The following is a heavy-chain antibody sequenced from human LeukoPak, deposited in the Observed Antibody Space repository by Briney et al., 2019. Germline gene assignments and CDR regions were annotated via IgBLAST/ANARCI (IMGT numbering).Heavy chain of an antibody. CDR2: ISYDGSNK. CDR1: RFTFSSYG. CDR3: AKEKQWPFHFDY. Sequence: PGGSLRLSCAASRFTFSSYGMHWVRQAPGKGLEWVAVISYDGSNKYYADSVKGRFTISRDNSKNTLYLQMNSLRAEDTAVYYCAKEKQWPFHFDYWGQGTLVTVSS. V-gene: IGHV3-30*18. D-gene: IGHD6-19*01. J-gene: IGHJ4*02.